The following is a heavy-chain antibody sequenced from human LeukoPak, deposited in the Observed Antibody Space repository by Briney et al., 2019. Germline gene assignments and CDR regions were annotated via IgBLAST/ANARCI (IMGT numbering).Heavy chain of an antibody. V-gene: IGHV3-7*01. CDR1: GFTFSSYW. CDR3: ARVQITWSWAFDI. Sequence: GGSLRLSCAASGFTFSSYWMSWVRQAPGKGLEGVANIKQDGSEKYYVDSVKGRFTISRDNAKNSLYLQMNSLRAEDTAVYYCARVQITWSWAFDIWGQGTMVTVSS. J-gene: IGHJ3*02. D-gene: IGHD3-16*01. CDR2: IKQDGSEK.